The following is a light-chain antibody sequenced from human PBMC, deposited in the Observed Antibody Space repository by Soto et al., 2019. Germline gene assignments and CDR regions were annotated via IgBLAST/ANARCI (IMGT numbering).Light chain of an antibody. CDR3: QQYDNLPYT. J-gene: IGKJ2*01. CDR2: DAS. Sequence: EIQMTQSPSSLSASVGDRVTITCQASQDISNYLSWYQKKPAKAPQVLIYDASNLETGVPSRFSGSGSGTDFTLSISSLQPEDIATYYCQQYDNLPYTFGQGTKLEIK. CDR1: QDISNY. V-gene: IGKV1-33*01.